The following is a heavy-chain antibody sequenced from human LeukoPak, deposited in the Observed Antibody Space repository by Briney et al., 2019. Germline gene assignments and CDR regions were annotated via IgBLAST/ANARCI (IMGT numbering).Heavy chain of an antibody. CDR1: GGSFSGYY. CDR3: ARHVPDDYGDYGGVWY. J-gene: IGHJ4*02. CDR2: INHSGST. Sequence: SETLSLTCAVYGGSFSGYYWSWIRQPPGKGLEWIGEINHSGSTNYNPSLKSRVTISVDTSKNQFSLKLSSVTAADTAVYYCARHVPDDYGDYGGVWYWGQGTLVTVSS. D-gene: IGHD4-17*01. V-gene: IGHV4-34*01.